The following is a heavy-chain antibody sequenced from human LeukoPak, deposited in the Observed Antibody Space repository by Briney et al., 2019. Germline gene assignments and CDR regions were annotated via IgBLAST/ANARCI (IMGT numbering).Heavy chain of an antibody. J-gene: IGHJ4*02. CDR2: IIPILGIA. V-gene: IGHV1-69*04. D-gene: IGHD3-22*01. Sequence: VASVKVSCKASGGTFSSYAISWVRQAPGQGPEWMGRIIPILGIANYAQKFQGRVTITADKSTSTAYMELSSLRSEDTAVYYCASTYYYDSSGSPAFDYWGQGTLVTVSS. CDR3: ASTYYYDSSGSPAFDY. CDR1: GGTFSSYA.